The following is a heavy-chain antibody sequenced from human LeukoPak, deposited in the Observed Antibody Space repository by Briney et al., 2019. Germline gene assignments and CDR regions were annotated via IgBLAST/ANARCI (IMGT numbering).Heavy chain of an antibody. CDR3: ARAKNEMATTYYFDY. CDR1: GYTFTNYY. CDR2: INPSGGST. V-gene: IGHV1-46*01. D-gene: IGHD5-24*01. J-gene: IGHJ4*02. Sequence: GASVKVSCKASGYTFTNYYMHWVRQAPGQGLEWMGIINPSGGSTTYAQKFQGRVTMTRDTSTSTVYMELSSLRSEDTAVYYCARAKNEMATTYYFDYWGQGTLVTVSS.